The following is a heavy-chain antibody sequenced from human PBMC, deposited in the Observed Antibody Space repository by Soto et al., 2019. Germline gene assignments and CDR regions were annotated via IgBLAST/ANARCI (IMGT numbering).Heavy chain of an antibody. J-gene: IGHJ4*02. CDR1: GGSFSGYY. CDR3: AVEPRSDSSWYFSGWYHPYYFDY. D-gene: IGHD6-13*01. CDR2: INHSGST. Sequence: KSSETLSLTCAVYGGSFSGYYWSWIRQPPGKGLEWIGEINHSGSTNYNPSLKSRVTISVDTSKNQFSLKLGSVTAADTAVYYCAVEPRSDSSWYFSGWYHPYYFDYWGQGTLVTVSS. V-gene: IGHV4-34*01.